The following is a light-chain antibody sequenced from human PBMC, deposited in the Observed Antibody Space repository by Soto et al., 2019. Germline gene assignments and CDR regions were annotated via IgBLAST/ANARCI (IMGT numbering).Light chain of an antibody. CDR3: QQYGSSPVFT. CDR2: GAS. V-gene: IGKV3-20*01. J-gene: IGKJ3*01. CDR1: QSVSSSY. Sequence: EIAMTQSPGTLSLSPGERDTLSFRASQSVSSSYLAWYQQKPGQAPRLLIYGASSRATGIPDRLSGSGSGTDFTLTISRLEPEDFAVYYCQQYGSSPVFTLGPGTKVDIK.